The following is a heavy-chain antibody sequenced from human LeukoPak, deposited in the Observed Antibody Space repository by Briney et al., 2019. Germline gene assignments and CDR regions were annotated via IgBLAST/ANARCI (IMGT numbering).Heavy chain of an antibody. V-gene: IGHV3-30*14. CDR3: ARDRRSGWSDYYMDV. D-gene: IGHD6-19*01. Sequence: GGSLRLSCAASGFTFSSYAMHWVRQAPGKGLEWVAVISYDGSNKYYADSVKGRFTISRDNSKNTLYLQMNSLRAEDTAVYYCARDRRSGWSDYYMDVWGKGTTVTVSS. J-gene: IGHJ6*03. CDR2: ISYDGSNK. CDR1: GFTFSSYA.